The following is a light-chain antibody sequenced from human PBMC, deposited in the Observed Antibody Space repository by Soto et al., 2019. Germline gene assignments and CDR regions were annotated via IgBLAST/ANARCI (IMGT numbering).Light chain of an antibody. CDR2: QDS. CDR3: QAWDNSTLVV. V-gene: IGLV3-1*01. Sequence: SYELTQPPSVSVSPGQTASITCSGDKLGDKYACWYQQKPGQSPVLVIYQDSKRPSGIPERFSGSNSGNTATLTISGTQAMDEADYYCQAWDNSTLVVFGGGTQLTVL. J-gene: IGLJ2*01. CDR1: KLGDKY.